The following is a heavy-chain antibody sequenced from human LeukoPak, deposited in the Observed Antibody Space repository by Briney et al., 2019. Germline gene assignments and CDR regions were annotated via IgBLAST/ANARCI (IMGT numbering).Heavy chain of an antibody. CDR3: ARDIYGSRGYYYFDY. D-gene: IGHD6-25*01. CDR2: MYYSGST. V-gene: IGHV4-39*02. Sequence: SETLSLTCTVSGVSISINSHYWGWLRQPPGKGLEWIGSMYYSGSTYYNPSVKSRVTMSIDTAKNQFYLKLSSVTAADTAAYYCARDIYGSRGYYYFDYWGWETVVTVSS. J-gene: IGHJ4*02. CDR1: GVSISINSHY.